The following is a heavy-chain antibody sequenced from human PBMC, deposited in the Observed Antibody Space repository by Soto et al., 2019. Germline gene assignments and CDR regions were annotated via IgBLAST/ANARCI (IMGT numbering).Heavy chain of an antibody. V-gene: IGHV1-69*01. CDR1: GGTFSRYA. CDR3: ARDKDIVVVVASVAFDI. D-gene: IGHD2-15*01. CDR2: IIPIFGTA. J-gene: IGHJ3*02. Sequence: QVQLVQSGAEVRKPGSSVKVSCKASGGTFSRYAVSWVRQAPGQGLEWMGGIIPIFGTANYAQKFQGRVTITADESTSTAYMELSSLRAEDTAVYYCARDKDIVVVVASVAFDIWGQGTMVTVSS.